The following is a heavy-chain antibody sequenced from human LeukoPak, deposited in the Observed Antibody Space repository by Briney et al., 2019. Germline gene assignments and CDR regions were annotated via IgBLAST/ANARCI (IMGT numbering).Heavy chain of an antibody. V-gene: IGHV4-61*02. CDR1: GGSISSGRYF. J-gene: IGHJ3*02. Sequence: PSETLSLTCTVSGGSISSGRYFWSWIRQPAGKGLEWVGRVFTSGTTNYNPSLQSRITVSVDTSKNQFSLKLSSVTAADTAVYYCARGIAVAGPVFDIWGQGTMVTVSS. CDR3: ARGIAVAGPVFDI. CDR2: VFTSGTT. D-gene: IGHD6-19*01.